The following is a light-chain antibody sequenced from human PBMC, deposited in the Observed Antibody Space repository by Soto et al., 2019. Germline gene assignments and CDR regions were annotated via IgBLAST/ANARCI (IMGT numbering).Light chain of an antibody. Sequence: DIQMTQSPSSLSASVGDRVTITCRASQSISSYLNWYQQKPGKAPKLLIYAPSSLQSGVPSRFXGSGSGTDFTRTISSLQPEDFATYYCHQSYSTPPWTFGQGTKVEIK. V-gene: IGKV1-39*01. CDR3: HQSYSTPPWT. J-gene: IGKJ1*01. CDR1: QSISSY. CDR2: APS.